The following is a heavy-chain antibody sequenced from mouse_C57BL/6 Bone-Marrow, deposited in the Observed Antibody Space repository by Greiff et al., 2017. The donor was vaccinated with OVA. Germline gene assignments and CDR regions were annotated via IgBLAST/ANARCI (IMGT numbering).Heavy chain of an antibody. CDR2: IWRGGST. V-gene: IGHV2-5*01. D-gene: IGHD2-1*01. J-gene: IGHJ1*03. Sequence: VKLVESGPGLVQPSQSLSITCTVSGFSLTSYGVHWVRQSPGKGLEWLGVIWRGGSTDYNAAFMSRLSITKDNPKSQVFFKMNSLQADDTAIYYCAKNSPHRYYGNSYWYFDVWGTGTTVTVSS. CDR1: GFSLTSYG. CDR3: AKNSPHRYYGNSYWYFDV.